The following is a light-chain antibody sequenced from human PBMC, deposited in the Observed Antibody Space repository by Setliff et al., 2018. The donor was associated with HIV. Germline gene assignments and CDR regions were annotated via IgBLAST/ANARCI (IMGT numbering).Light chain of an antibody. CDR2: DVT. V-gene: IGLV2-14*01. J-gene: IGLJ1*01. Sequence: QSVLTQPASVSGSPGQSITISCTGTSSDVGLYNFVSWYQQHPGKVPKLIIYDVTNRPSGISHHFSGAKSGNTASLTISGLQADDEADYYCSSFRTSRKFVFGTGTKVTVL. CDR3: SSFRTSRKFV. CDR1: SSDVGLYNF.